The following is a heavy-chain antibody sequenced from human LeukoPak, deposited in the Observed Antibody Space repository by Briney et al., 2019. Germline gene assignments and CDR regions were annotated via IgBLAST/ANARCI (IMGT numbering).Heavy chain of an antibody. J-gene: IGHJ4*02. CDR3: TRDLSRVYYDSSGYYVY. D-gene: IGHD3-22*01. Sequence: TGGSLRLSCVASGFTFGDYAMSWVRQAPGKGLEWVGFIRSKAYGGTTEYAASVKGRFTISRDDSKSIAYLQMNSLKTEDTAVYYCTRDLSRVYYDSSGYYVYWGQGTLVTVSS. CDR1: GFTFGDYA. CDR2: IRSKAYGGTT. V-gene: IGHV3-49*04.